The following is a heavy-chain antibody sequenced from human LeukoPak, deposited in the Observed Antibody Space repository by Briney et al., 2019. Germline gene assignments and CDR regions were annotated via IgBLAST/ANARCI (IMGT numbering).Heavy chain of an antibody. CDR3: ARAVDTAMDNTDAFDI. V-gene: IGHV1-46*01. CDR1: GYTFTSYY. Sequence: GASVKVSCKASGYTFTSYYMHWVRQAPGQGLEWMGIINPSGGSTSYAQKFQGRVTMTRDTSTSTVYMELSSLRSEDTAVYYCARAVDTAMDNTDAFDIWGQGTMVTVSS. D-gene: IGHD5-18*01. J-gene: IGHJ3*02. CDR2: INPSGGST.